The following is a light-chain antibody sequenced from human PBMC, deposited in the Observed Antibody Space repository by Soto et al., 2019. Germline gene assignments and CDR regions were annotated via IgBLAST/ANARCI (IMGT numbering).Light chain of an antibody. CDR2: GAS. Sequence: EIVMTQSPVTLSVSPGERATLSCRASQSVSSNLAWYQQKPGQAPRLLIYGASTRATGIPARFSGSGSGTEFTLTISSLQCEDFAVYYCQQYNNWPPMAFGQGTKVEIK. V-gene: IGKV3-15*01. CDR3: QQYNNWPPMA. CDR1: QSVSSN. J-gene: IGKJ1*01.